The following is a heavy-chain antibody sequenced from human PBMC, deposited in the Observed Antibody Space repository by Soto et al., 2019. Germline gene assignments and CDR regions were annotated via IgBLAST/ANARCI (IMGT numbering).Heavy chain of an antibody. V-gene: IGHV3-33*01. J-gene: IGHJ4*02. D-gene: IGHD4-17*01. Sequence: GGSLRLSCAASGFTFSSYGMHWVRQAPGKGLEWVAVIWYDGSNKYYADSVKGRFTISRDNSKNTLYLQMNSLRAEDTAVYYCARAGYGDYRGRFLDYWGQGTLVTVSS. CDR2: IWYDGSNK. CDR1: GFTFSSYG. CDR3: ARAGYGDYRGRFLDY.